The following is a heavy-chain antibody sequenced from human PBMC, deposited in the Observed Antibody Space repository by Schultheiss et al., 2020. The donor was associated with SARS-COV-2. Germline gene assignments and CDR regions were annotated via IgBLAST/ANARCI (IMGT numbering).Heavy chain of an antibody. D-gene: IGHD4-23*01. Sequence: GGSLRLSCAASGFTFSSYAMHWVRQAPGKGLEWVAVIWYDGSNKYYAHSVKGRFTISRDNAKNSLYLQMNSLRAEDTAVYYCARGYGGDALDYFDYWGQGTLVTVSS. CDR3: ARGYGGDALDYFDY. J-gene: IGHJ4*02. V-gene: IGHV3-30*07. CDR2: IWYDGSNK. CDR1: GFTFSSYA.